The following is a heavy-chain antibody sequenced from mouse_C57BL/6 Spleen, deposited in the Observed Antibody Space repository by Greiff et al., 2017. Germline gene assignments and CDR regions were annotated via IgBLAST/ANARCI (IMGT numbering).Heavy chain of an antibody. CDR1: GYTFTDYE. CDR2: IDPETGGT. Sequence: QVQLKQSGAELVRPGASVTLSCKASGYTFTDYEMHWVKQTPVHGLEWIGAIDPETGGTAYNQKFKGKAILTADKSSSTAYMELRSRTSEDSAVYYCTRRYSNYRYYAMDYWGQGTSVTVSS. D-gene: IGHD2-5*01. CDR3: TRRYSNYRYYAMDY. V-gene: IGHV1-15*01. J-gene: IGHJ4*01.